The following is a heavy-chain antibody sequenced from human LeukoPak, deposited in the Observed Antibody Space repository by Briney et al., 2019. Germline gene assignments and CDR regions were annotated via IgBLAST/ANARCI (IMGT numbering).Heavy chain of an antibody. D-gene: IGHD3-22*01. Sequence: ASVKVSRKASGYTFTSYGISWVRQAPGQGLEWMGWISAYNGNTNYAQKFQGRVTMTRDTSISTAYMELSRLRSDDTAVYYCARNFYFDSSGYYHYWGQGTLVTVSS. CDR3: ARNFYFDSSGYYHY. CDR1: GYTFTSYG. CDR2: ISAYNGNT. V-gene: IGHV1-18*01. J-gene: IGHJ4*02.